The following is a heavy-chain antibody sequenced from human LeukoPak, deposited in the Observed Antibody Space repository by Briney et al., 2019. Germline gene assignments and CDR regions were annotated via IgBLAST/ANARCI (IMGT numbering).Heavy chain of an antibody. D-gene: IGHD3-3*02. CDR2: IYPGDSDT. CDR3: TRHSSSNIFGAFDI. V-gene: IGHV5-51*01. Sequence: GESLKISCKGSGYSFTNYWIGWVRQMPGKGLEWMGVIYPGDSDTRYSPSFQGQVSISAAKSINTAYLQWSSLRASDTAIYYCTRHSSSNIFGAFDIWGQGTMVTVSS. CDR1: GYSFTNYW. J-gene: IGHJ3*02.